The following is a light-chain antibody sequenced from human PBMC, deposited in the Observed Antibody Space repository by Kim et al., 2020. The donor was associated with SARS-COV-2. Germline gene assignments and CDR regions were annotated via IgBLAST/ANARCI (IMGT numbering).Light chain of an antibody. Sequence: QAGSITSREGSSNYYAGWYQQRTGRAPAVVINGENNRPSGSPERCSGSSSGNNASLTITGAPAEDEADYYCNSRDSSAQRYVFGTGTKVTVL. V-gene: IGLV3-19*01. J-gene: IGLJ1*01. CDR1: SSNYY. CDR2: GEN. CDR3: NSRDSSAQRYV.